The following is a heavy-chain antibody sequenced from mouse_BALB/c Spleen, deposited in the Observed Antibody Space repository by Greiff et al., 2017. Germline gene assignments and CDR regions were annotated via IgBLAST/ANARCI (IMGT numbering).Heavy chain of an antibody. D-gene: IGHD2-14*01. Sequence: EVKLVESGGGLVKPGGSLKLSCAASGFAFSSYDMSWVRQTPEKRLEWVAYISSGGGSTYYPDTVKGRFTISRDNAKNTLYLQMSSLKSEDTAMYYCARERYYYYAMDYWGQGTSVTVSS. CDR2: ISSGGGST. CDR1: GFAFSSYD. J-gene: IGHJ4*01. CDR3: ARERYYYYAMDY. V-gene: IGHV5-12-1*01.